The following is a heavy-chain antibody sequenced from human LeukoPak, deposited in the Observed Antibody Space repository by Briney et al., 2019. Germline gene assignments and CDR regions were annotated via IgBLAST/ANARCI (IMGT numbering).Heavy chain of an antibody. Sequence: PAETGGLTCAVYGGSFSGYYWSWIRQPPGKGLEWIGEINHSGSTNYNPSLKSRVTISVDTSKNQFSLKLSSVTAADTAVYYCARGLEYSSSWHTINWFDPWGQGTLVTASS. J-gene: IGHJ5*02. CDR3: ARGLEYSSSWHTINWFDP. D-gene: IGHD6-13*01. CDR1: GGSFSGYY. CDR2: INHSGST. V-gene: IGHV4-34*01.